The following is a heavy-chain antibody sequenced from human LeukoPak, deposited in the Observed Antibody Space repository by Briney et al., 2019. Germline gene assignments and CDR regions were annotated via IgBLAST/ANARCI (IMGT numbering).Heavy chain of an antibody. CDR3: ARSTNGAARRYAY. Sequence: ASVKVSCKASGDTFTTYDVNWVRQATGQGLEWMGWMNPNSGNTGYAQNFQGRVTMTMNTSITTAYMVLTSLTSEDTAVHYCARSTNGAARRYAYWGLGTVVTVSS. D-gene: IGHD2-8*01. CDR1: GDTFTTYD. CDR2: MNPNSGNT. V-gene: IGHV1-8*01. J-gene: IGHJ4*02.